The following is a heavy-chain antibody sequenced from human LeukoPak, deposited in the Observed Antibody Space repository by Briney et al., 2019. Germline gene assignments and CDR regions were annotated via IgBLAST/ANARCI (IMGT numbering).Heavy chain of an antibody. CDR2: ISSSSTYI. CDR1: GFTFSSYS. CDR3: ARDLGYCSSTSCYSGVCDY. D-gene: IGHD2-2*01. J-gene: IGHJ4*02. Sequence: GGSLRLSCVASGFTFSSYSMNWVRQAPGKGLEWVSSISSSSTYIYYADSVKGRFTISRDNAKNSLYPQMNSLRAEDTAVYYCARDLGYCSSTSCYSGVCDYWGQGTLVTVSS. V-gene: IGHV3-21*01.